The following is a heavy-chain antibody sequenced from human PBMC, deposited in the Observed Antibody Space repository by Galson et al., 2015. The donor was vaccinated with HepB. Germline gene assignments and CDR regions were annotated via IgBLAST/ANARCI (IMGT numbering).Heavy chain of an antibody. CDR2: INPNSGGT. CDR3: ARSGRDCSGDSCSSWFDS. CDR1: GYSFSAYF. V-gene: IGHV1-2*02. D-gene: IGHD2-21*01. Sequence: SVKVSCKASGYSFSAYFMYWMRQAPGQGLQWMGWINPNSGGTKFAREFQGRVTLTRDASISTAYMELSRLRNDDTADYYCARSGRDCSGDSCSSWFDSWGQGTLVTVSS. J-gene: IGHJ5*01.